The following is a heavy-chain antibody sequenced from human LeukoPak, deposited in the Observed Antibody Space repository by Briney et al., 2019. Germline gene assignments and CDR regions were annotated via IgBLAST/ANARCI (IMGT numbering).Heavy chain of an antibody. V-gene: IGHV3-33*07. D-gene: IGHD6-19*01. CDR1: GFIFRNYG. J-gene: IGHJ4*02. Sequence: QPGRSLRLSCAASGFIFRNYGMYWVRQAPGKGLEWVAVIWHDGSAEFYADSVKGRFSISRDDSKNTVYLQMNSLRVEDTALYYCARDSRGGWSGYLDLWGQGIVVTVSS. CDR2: IWHDGSAE. CDR3: ARDSRGGWSGYLDL.